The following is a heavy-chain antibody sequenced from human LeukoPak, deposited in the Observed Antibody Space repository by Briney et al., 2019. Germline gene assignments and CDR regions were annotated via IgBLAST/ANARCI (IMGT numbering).Heavy chain of an antibody. V-gene: IGHV3-30*04. J-gene: IGHJ4*02. CDR2: ISYDGSNK. D-gene: IGHD6-13*01. CDR3: SYSSSWNDY. Sequence: GRSLRLSCAASGFTFSSYAMHWVRQAPGKGLEWVAVISYDGSNKYYADSVKGRFTISRDNSKNTLYLQMNSLRAEDTAVYYCSYSSSWNDYWGQGTLVTVS. CDR1: GFTFSSYA.